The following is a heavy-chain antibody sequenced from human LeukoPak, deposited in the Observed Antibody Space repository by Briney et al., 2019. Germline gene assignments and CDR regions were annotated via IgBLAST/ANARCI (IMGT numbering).Heavy chain of an antibody. J-gene: IGHJ4*02. V-gene: IGHV3-23*01. CDR1: AFTFSSYA. Sequence: GGSLRLSCAASAFTFSSYAMSWVRQVPGQGLERVSGISYGASTTYYADSVKGRFTISRDNPKNTLYLQMNSLRAEDTAVYYCAKSGSGWYSYFDYWGQGTLVTVSS. CDR3: AKSGSGWYSYFDY. D-gene: IGHD6-19*01. CDR2: ISYGASTT.